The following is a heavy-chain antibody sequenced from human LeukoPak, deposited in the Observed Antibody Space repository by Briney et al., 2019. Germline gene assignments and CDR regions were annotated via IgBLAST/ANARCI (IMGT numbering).Heavy chain of an antibody. Sequence: PSGTLSLTCTVSGGSISSSSYYWGWIRQPPGKGLEWIGSIYYSGSTYYNPSLKSRVTISVDTSKNQFSLKLSSVTAADTAVYYCARQGAAPAGFDYWGQGTLVTVSS. CDR1: GGSISSSSYY. CDR2: IYYSGST. V-gene: IGHV4-39*01. CDR3: ARQGAAPAGFDY. D-gene: IGHD6-6*01. J-gene: IGHJ4*02.